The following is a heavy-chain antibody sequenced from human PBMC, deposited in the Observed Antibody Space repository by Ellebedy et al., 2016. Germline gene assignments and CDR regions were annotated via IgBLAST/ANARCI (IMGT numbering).Heavy chain of an antibody. CDR1: RGSFSNYY. CDR2: IIHSGST. D-gene: IGHD2-8*02. Sequence: SETLSLTCAVLRGSFSNYYWSWIRQPPGKGLEWIGEIIHSGSTKYNPSLKSRVTLSVDTSKNQFSLKLTSVTAADTAVYFCARLKREDNIGYWFNWGQGTLVTVSS. V-gene: IGHV4-34*12. J-gene: IGHJ4*02. CDR3: ARLKREDNIGYWFN.